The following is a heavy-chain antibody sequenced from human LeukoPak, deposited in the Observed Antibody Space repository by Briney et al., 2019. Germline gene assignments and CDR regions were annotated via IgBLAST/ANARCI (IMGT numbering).Heavy chain of an antibody. CDR2: IYIGDSDT. CDR3: ARGTALRHYYFDY. CDR1: GFSFTTYS. Sequence: GESLKISGKASGFSFTTYSIGWVRQMPGKGLEWMGIIYIGDSDTRYSPSFQGQVTISADKSITTAYLQWSSLKASDTAMYYCARGTALRHYYFDYWGQGSLVTVSS. J-gene: IGHJ4*02. V-gene: IGHV5-51*01. D-gene: IGHD1/OR15-1a*01.